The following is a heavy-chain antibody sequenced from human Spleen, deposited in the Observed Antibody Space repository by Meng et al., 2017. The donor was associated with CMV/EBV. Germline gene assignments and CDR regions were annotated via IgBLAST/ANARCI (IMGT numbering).Heavy chain of an antibody. Sequence: SLKISCAASGFTFSNYAMHWVRQAPGKGLEWMAVISYNGDNKNYADSVKGRITISRDNSKNTLYLQIHSLRAEDTAVYYCAKSTLAGPWGSFDYWGQGTLVTVSS. CDR1: GFTFSNYA. D-gene: IGHD6-19*01. CDR2: ISYNGDNK. CDR3: AKSTLAGPWGSFDY. J-gene: IGHJ4*02. V-gene: IGHV3-30*04.